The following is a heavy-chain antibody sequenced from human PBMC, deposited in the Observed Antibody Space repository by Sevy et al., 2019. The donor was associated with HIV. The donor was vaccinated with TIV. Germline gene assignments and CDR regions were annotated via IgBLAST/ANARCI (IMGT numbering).Heavy chain of an antibody. V-gene: IGHV3-23*01. CDR1: GFTFTNYG. CDR3: AKHYIHDIADGWYFDL. D-gene: IGHD6-13*01. CDR2: VCGNDGST. J-gene: IGHJ2*01. Sequence: GGSLRLSCAASGFTFTNYGMGWVRRAPGKVLEWVSGVCGNDGSTYYADSVRGRFTISRDNSKNTLYLQVNSLRVEDTAVYYCAKHYIHDIADGWYFDLWGRGTLVTVSS.